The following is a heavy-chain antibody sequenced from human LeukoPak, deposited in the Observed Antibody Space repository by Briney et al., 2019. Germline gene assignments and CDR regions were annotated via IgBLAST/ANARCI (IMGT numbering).Heavy chain of an antibody. CDR2: INSDGSST. CDR1: GFTFSSYW. Sequence: GGSLRLSCAASGFTFSSYWMHWVRQAPGKGLVWVSRINSDGSSTSYADSVKGRFTISRDNAKNTVYLQMDSLKAEDTARFYCAKDGTTIFANRDVWAKGPTVTVS. CDR3: AKDGTTIFANRDV. V-gene: IGHV3-74*01. J-gene: IGHJ6*03. D-gene: IGHD3-9*01.